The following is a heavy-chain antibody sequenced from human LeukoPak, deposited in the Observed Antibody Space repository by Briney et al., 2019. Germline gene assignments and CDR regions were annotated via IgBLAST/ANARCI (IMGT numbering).Heavy chain of an antibody. D-gene: IGHD3-3*01. CDR2: ISYDGSNK. CDR1: GFTFSSYA. Sequence: GGSLRLSCAASGFTFSSYAMHWVRQAPGKGLEWVAVISYDGSNKYYADSVKGRFTISRDNSKNTLYLQMNSLRAEDTAVYYCARASPLYYDFWSGYYAYYYFDYWGQGTLVTVSS. V-gene: IGHV3-30*14. J-gene: IGHJ4*02. CDR3: ARASPLYYDFWSGYYAYYYFDY.